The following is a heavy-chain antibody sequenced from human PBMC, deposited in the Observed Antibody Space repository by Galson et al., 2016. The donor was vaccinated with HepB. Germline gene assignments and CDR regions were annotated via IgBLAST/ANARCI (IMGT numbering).Heavy chain of an antibody. J-gene: IGHJ4*02. CDR3: AKAATDY. V-gene: IGHV3-23*01. CDR2: ISGGSDST. CDR1: GFTFSSYA. Sequence: SLRLSCAASGFTFSSYAMSWVRQAPGKGLEWISAISGGSDSTYYADSMKGRFTISRDNSKNTLYLQMNSLRADDTALYYCAKAATDYWGQGTLVTVSP.